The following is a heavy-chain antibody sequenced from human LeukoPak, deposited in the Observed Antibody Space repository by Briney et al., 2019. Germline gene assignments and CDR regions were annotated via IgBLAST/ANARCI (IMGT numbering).Heavy chain of an antibody. V-gene: IGHV3-23*01. J-gene: IGHJ6*02. CDR2: ISGSAFST. Sequence: PGGSLGLSCAASGFTFTSYAMSWVRQAPGKGLEWVSTISGSAFSTYYADSVKGRFTISRDNSKNTLYLQMNSLRAEDTAVYFCAKDYHDSGRSYYYDTMDVWGQGTTVTVSS. D-gene: IGHD3-10*01. CDR3: AKDYHDSGRSYYYDTMDV. CDR1: GFTFTSYA.